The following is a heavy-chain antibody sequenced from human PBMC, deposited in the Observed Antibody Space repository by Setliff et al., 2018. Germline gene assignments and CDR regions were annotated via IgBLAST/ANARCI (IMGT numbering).Heavy chain of an antibody. D-gene: IGHD2-2*01. CDR3: AKDLRSSPRVIDAFDI. V-gene: IGHV3-74*01. CDR1: GFTFKNYW. J-gene: IGHJ3*02. CDR2: ISPDGSTI. Sequence: PGGSLRLSCAASGFTFKNYWMHWVRQVPGKGLVWVSGISPDGSTIYHADSVSGRFTISRDNSKNTLYLQMNSLRAEDTAVYYCAKDLRSSPRVIDAFDIWGQGTMVTVSS.